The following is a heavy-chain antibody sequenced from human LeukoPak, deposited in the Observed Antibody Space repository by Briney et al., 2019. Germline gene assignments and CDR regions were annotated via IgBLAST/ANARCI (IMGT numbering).Heavy chain of an antibody. CDR1: GGSISSGSYY. CDR3: ASLAQPDYGDLYEDY. CDR2: IYTSGST. V-gene: IGHV4-61*02. Sequence: SETLSLTCTVSGGSISSGSYYWSWIRQPAGKGLEWIGRIYTSGSTNYNPSLKSRVTISVDTSKNQFSLKLSSVTAAETAVYYCASLAQPDYGDLYEDYWGQGTLVTVSS. J-gene: IGHJ4*02. D-gene: IGHD4-17*01.